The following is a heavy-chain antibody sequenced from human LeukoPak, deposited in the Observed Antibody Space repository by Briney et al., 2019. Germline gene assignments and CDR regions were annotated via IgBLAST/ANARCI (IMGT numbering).Heavy chain of an antibody. J-gene: IGHJ4*02. D-gene: IGHD6-13*01. CDR1: GYSFTTYC. CDR2: IYPGDSDT. V-gene: IGHV5-51*01. Sequence: GESLKISCKGSGYSFTTYCIGWVRQMPGRGLEWMGIIYPGDSDTTYSPSLQGQVTISADTSISTAYLQWSSLKASDTAMYYCARRSAGTYDYWGQGTLVTVSS. CDR3: ARRSAGTYDY.